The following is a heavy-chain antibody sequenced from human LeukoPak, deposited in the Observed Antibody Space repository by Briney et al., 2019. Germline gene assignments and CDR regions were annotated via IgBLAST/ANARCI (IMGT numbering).Heavy chain of an antibody. CDR1: GYTFTSYD. Sequence: ASVKVSCKASGYTFTSYDINWVRQATGQGLEWMGWMNPNSGNTGYAQKFQGRVTITRNTSISTAYMELSSQRSEDTAVYYCARRRAGSYYYYYMDVWGKGTTVTVSS. V-gene: IGHV1-8*03. J-gene: IGHJ6*03. CDR2: MNPNSGNT. CDR3: ARRRAGSYYYYYMDV.